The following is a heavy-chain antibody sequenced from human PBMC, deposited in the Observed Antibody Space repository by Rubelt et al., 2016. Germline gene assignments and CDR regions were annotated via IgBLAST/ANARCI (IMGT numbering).Heavy chain of an antibody. D-gene: IGHD2-2*02. V-gene: IGHV4-34*01. CDR1: GGSFSGYY. CDR2: LNHSGST. CDR3: ARGKRVLPAAIRYEKNWFDP. J-gene: IGHJ5*02. Sequence: QVQLQQWGAGLLKPSETLSLTCAVYGGSFSGYYWSWIRQPPGKGLEWIGELNHSGSTNYNPSLKGGVTRSVDTSMNRFSLKLSSGTGADTAVYYRARGKRVLPAAIRYEKNWFDPWGQGTLVTVSS.